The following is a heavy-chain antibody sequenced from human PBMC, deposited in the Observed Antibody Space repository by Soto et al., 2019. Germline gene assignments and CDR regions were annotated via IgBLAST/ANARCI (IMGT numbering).Heavy chain of an antibody. Sequence: EVQLVEAGGGLVQPGGSLRLSCAASGFSIANYWMNWVRQAPGKGLEGVGNIKLDGSSQYYLGSVRGRFTISRDNAHNSLYLQMNNLRAEDTAIYYCARLESGSLDSWGQGTLVTVSS. J-gene: IGHJ4*02. CDR1: GFSIANYW. CDR3: ARLESGSLDS. V-gene: IGHV3-7*01. CDR2: IKLDGSSQ. D-gene: IGHD1-26*01.